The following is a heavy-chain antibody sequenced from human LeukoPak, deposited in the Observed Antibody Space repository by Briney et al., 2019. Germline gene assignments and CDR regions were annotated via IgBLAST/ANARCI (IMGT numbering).Heavy chain of an antibody. CDR1: GGTFSTSA. CDR3: ARDQGLTAPPPYGLDV. Sequence: GSSVQVSCKTSGGTFSTSAITWVRQAPGQGLEWMGRIIPVLNITTYAQRFQGRVTITADTSTSTVYMELSSLRSEETAVYYCARDQGLTAPPPYGLDVWGQGTTVIVSS. J-gene: IGHJ6*02. CDR2: IIPVLNIT. D-gene: IGHD5-18*01. V-gene: IGHV1-69*04.